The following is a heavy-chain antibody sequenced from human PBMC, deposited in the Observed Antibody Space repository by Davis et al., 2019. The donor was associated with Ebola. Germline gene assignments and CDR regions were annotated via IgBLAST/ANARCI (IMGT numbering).Heavy chain of an antibody. CDR2: INPSGGTT. CDR1: GDTFISDY. V-gene: IGHV1-46*01. J-gene: IGHJ4*02. Sequence: AASVKVSCKAFGDTFISDYMNWVRHAPGQGLEWMGIINPSGGTTSYAQKFQGRVTMTRDTSTSTVYMELSSLKSEDTAVYYCATSSQTVPPDYWGQGTLVTVSS. D-gene: IGHD4-17*01. CDR3: ATSSQTVPPDY.